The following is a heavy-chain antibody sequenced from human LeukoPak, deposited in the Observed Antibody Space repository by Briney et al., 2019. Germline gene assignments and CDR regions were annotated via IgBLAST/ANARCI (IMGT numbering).Heavy chain of an antibody. V-gene: IGHV4-61*02. CDR2: IYTSGST. CDR1: GGSISSGSYY. J-gene: IGHJ4*02. D-gene: IGHD2-15*01. Sequence: SQTLSLTCTVSGGSISSGSYYWSWIRQPAGKGLEWIGRIYTSGSTNYNPSLKSRVTISVDTSKNQSSLKLSSVTAADTAVYYCARGPTYCSSSSCLQGEWGQGTLVTVSS. CDR3: ARGPTYCSSSSCLQGE.